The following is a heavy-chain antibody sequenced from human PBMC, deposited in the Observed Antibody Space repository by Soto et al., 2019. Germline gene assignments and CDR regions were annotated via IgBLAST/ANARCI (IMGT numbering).Heavy chain of an antibody. D-gene: IGHD1-20*01. CDR2: ITWDSNTI. Sequence: GGSLRLSCAASGFTFGDYGMHWVRRAPGKGLEWVSGITWDSNTIAYADSVKGRFTISRDNAKNSVYLQMNSLRSEDTALYYCAKRDGNNWDFDHWGQGNQVTVSS. J-gene: IGHJ4*02. CDR1: GFTFGDYG. V-gene: IGHV3-9*01. CDR3: AKRDGNNWDFDH.